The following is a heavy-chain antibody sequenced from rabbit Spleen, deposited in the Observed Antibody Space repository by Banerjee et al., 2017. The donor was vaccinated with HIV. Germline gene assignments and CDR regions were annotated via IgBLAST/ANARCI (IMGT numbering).Heavy chain of an antibody. CDR3: VRDRADIGGDYGPYYVDF. Sequence: QQLKETGGGLVQPGGSLKLSCKASGFDFSNYGVSWVRQAPGKGLEWIGYIEPIFGNTYYANWGNGRFTISSHNAQNTLYLQLSSRTAADTATYFCVRDRADIGGDYGPYYVDFWGPGTLVTVS. CDR2: IEPIFGNT. D-gene: IGHD2-1*01. CDR1: GFDFSNYG. V-gene: IGHV1S7*01. J-gene: IGHJ4*01.